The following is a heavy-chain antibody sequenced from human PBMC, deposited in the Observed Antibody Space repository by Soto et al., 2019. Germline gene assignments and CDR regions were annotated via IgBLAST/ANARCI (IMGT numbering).Heavy chain of an antibody. CDR1: GFTFSNAW. CDR3: TTGLRFLEWLPYYFDY. CDR2: IKSKTDGGTT. D-gene: IGHD3-3*01. V-gene: IGHV3-15*01. Sequence: GGSMRLACAASGFTFSNAWMSWVRQAQGKGREWVGRIKSKTDGGTTDYAAPVKGRFTISRDDSKNTLYLQMNSLKTEDTAVYYCTTGLRFLEWLPYYFDYWGQGTLVTVSS. J-gene: IGHJ4*02.